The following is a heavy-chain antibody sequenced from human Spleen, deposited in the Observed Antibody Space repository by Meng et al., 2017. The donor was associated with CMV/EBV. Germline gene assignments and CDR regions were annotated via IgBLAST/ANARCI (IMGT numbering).Heavy chain of an antibody. CDR2: TRDKANSFTT. CDR1: GFTFSDHY. V-gene: IGHV3-72*01. J-gene: IGHJ6*02. CDR3: ARGGTAATSYSYPFDV. Sequence: GESLKISCAASGFTFSDHYMDWVRQAPGKGLEWVGRTRDKANSFTTEYAAAVTGRFTISRDDSKNSLYLQMTSLKTEDTAVYYCARGGTAATSYSYPFDVWGQGTTVTVSS. D-gene: IGHD1-7*01.